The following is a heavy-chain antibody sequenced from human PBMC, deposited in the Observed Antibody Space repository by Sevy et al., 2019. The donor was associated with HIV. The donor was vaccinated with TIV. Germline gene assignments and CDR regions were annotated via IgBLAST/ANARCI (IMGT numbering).Heavy chain of an antibody. V-gene: IGHV3-23*01. Sequence: GGSLRLSCAASGFTFTSYAMNWVRQAPGKGLDWVSSISGSGRSTYYADSVEGRFTISRDNSKHTLSLQMNGLRADDTAVYYCAKGYCSGGSCPRDYYYYGMDVWGQGTTVTVSS. CDR3: AKGYCSGGSCPRDYYYYGMDV. D-gene: IGHD2-15*01. J-gene: IGHJ6*02. CDR2: ISGSGRST. CDR1: GFTFTSYA.